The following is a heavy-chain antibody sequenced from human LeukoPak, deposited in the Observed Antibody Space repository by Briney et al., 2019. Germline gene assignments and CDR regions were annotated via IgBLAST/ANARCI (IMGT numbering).Heavy chain of an antibody. CDR3: AREEEFELPASLDY. D-gene: IGHD2-15*01. J-gene: IGHJ4*02. V-gene: IGHV3-33*01. CDR2: IWKDGSDE. Sequence: PGRSLRLSCAAPGFTFSRFGMHWVRQAPGKGLEWLALIWKDGSDEYYADSVKGRFTISRDNSKNTLYLQMNSLRAEDTAVYYCAREEEFELPASLDYWGQGTVVTDSS. CDR1: GFTFSRFG.